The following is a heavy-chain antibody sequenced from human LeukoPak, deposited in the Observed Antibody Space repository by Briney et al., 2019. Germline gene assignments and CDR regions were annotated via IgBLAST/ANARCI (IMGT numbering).Heavy chain of an antibody. V-gene: IGHV3-48*04. CDR1: GFTFSSYS. Sequence: PGGSLRLSCAASGFTFSSYSMNWVRQAPGKGLEWVSYISSSSSTIYYADSVKGRFTISRDNAKKSLYLQMNSLRAEDTALYHCARARSSSWYDWFDPWGQGTLVTVSS. J-gene: IGHJ5*02. CDR3: ARARSSSWYDWFDP. CDR2: ISSSSSTI. D-gene: IGHD6-13*01.